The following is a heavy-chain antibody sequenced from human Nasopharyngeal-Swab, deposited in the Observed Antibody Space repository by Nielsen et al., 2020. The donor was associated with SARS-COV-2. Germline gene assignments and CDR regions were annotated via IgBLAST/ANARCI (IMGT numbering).Heavy chain of an antibody. Sequence: WIRQPQGKGLEWIGCIYYSGSTYYNPSLKSRVTISVDMSKNQFSLKLSSVTAADTAVYYCARGRVQLWFDPILFDAFDIWGQGTMVTVSS. J-gene: IGHJ3*02. CDR2: IYYSGST. CDR3: ARGRVQLWFDPILFDAFDI. V-gene: IGHV4-31*02. D-gene: IGHD5-18*01.